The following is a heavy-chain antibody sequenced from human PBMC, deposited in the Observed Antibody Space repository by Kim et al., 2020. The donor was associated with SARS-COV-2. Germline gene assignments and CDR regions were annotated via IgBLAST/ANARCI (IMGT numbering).Heavy chain of an antibody. D-gene: IGHD6-13*01. Sequence: GGSLRLSCAASGFPFSDYAFHWVRQAPGKGLEWVAVISDDASNKYDAASVKGRFTISRDNSKNTLYLQMNSLRAEDTAVYYCARGGYSSSWSIGEAFDFWGRGTMVTVSS. J-gene: IGHJ3*01. CDR2: ISDDASNK. CDR3: ARGGYSSSWSIGEAFDF. V-gene: IGHV3-30*04. CDR1: GFPFSDYA.